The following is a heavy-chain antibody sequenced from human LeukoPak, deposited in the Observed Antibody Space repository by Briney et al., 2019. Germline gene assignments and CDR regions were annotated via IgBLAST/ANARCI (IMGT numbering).Heavy chain of an antibody. Sequence: SETLSLTCTVSGGSISSSSYYWGWIRQPPGKGLEWIGSIYYSGSTYYNPSLKSRVTISVDTSKNQFSLKLSSVTAADTAVYYCARKMTTVVTHRAFDIWGQGTMVTVSS. CDR3: ARKMTTVVTHRAFDI. CDR1: GGSISSSSYY. D-gene: IGHD4-23*01. CDR2: IYYSGST. J-gene: IGHJ3*02. V-gene: IGHV4-39*07.